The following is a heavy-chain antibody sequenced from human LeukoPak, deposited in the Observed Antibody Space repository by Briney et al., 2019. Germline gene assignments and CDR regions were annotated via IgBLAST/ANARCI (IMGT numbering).Heavy chain of an antibody. Sequence: PGGSLRLSCAASGFTFTSFWMHWVRQAPGQGLVWVPRINNDGSGTSYADSVKGRFTISRDNSKNTVFLQMNSLRAEDTAVYYCARGQGIYGSSAYYYAYWGQGTLVTVSS. D-gene: IGHD3-22*01. V-gene: IGHV3-74*01. CDR2: INNDGSGT. CDR3: ARGQGIYGSSAYYYAY. CDR1: GFTFTSFW. J-gene: IGHJ4*02.